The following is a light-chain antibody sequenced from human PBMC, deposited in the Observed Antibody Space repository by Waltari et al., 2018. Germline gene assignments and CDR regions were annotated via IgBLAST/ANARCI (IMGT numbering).Light chain of an antibody. V-gene: IGKV3-11*01. Sequence: EIVLTQSPATLSLSPGDRATLSCRASQSVNNKLAWYQQKPGQAPRLLIYDVSTRATGVPARFSGSGSGTDLTLSISSLEPEDFAVYYCQHRSSWPLTFGGGTKLEIK. CDR2: DVS. CDR3: QHRSSWPLT. J-gene: IGKJ4*01. CDR1: QSVNNK.